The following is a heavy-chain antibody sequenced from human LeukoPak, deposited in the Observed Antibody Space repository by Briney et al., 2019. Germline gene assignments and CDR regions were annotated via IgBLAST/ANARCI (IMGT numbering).Heavy chain of an antibody. D-gene: IGHD3-10*01. V-gene: IGHV4-59*01. Sequence: SETLSLTCTVSGDSIRSYYWSWIRQPPGKGLEWIGYMLYSGRTNYNPSLKSRVTISVDTSKNQFSLKLSSVTAADTAVYYCARVMEGSYGYYYYGMDVWGQGTTVTVSS. CDR1: GDSIRSYY. CDR3: ARVMEGSYGYYYYGMDV. CDR2: MLYSGRT. J-gene: IGHJ6*02.